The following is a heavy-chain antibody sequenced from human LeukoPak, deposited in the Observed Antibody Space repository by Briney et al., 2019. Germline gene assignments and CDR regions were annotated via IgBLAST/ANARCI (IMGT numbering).Heavy chain of an antibody. CDR3: ATLKRGSIYGYFDF. D-gene: IGHD5-18*01. J-gene: IGHJ4*02. Sequence: SETLSLTCTVSGGSITSHYWSWIRQPPGKGLEWIAYVLDSVRTKDNPSLQSRLTLSADTSKNQFSLRLSSVTAADTAVYYCATLKRGSIYGYFDFWGRGIKVTVSS. V-gene: IGHV4-59*11. CDR2: VLDSVRT. CDR1: GGSITSHY.